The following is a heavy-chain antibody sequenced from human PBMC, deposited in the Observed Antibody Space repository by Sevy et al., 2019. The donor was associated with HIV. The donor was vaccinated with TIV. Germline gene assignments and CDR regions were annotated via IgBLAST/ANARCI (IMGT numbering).Heavy chain of an antibody. CDR2: ISMNGDAT. V-gene: IGHV3-11*01. CDR1: GFIFTDYY. Sequence: GGSLRLSCAASGFIFTDYYMTWIRQLPEKGLEYISQISMNGDATNYADSVKGRFTVSRDNAKKSLYLQMDNLGVEDTAVYYCARDPNWQNMTDDHYYSMDVWGQGTTVTVSS. J-gene: IGHJ6*02. D-gene: IGHD1-1*01. CDR3: ARDPNWQNMTDDHYYSMDV.